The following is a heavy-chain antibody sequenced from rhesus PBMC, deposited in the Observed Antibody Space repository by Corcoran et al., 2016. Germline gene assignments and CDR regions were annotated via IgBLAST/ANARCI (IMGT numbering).Heavy chain of an antibody. CDR3: TSDLGDTVTTVANDY. J-gene: IGHJ4*01. D-gene: IGHD4-23*01. V-gene: IGHV3S16*01. CDR2: ISSASSYI. Sequence: EVQLVESGGGLVQPGGSLRLSCAASGFTFSRYGMSWVRQGPGKGLEWVSSISSASSYIYYADSVKGRFTSSRDNAKNSLSLQMNSLRAEDTAVYYCTSDLGDTVTTVANDYWGQGVLVTVSS. CDR1: GFTFSRYG.